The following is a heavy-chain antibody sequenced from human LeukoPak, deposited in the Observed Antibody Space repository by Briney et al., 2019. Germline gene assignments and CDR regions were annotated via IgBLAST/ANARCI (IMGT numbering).Heavy chain of an antibody. CDR1: GYTFTSYG. D-gene: IGHD3-10*01. CDR2: ISAYNSDT. J-gene: IGHJ4*02. CDR3: ARSFLRGYFDY. V-gene: IGHV1-18*01. Sequence: ASVKVSCKASGYTFTSYGISWVRQAPGQGLEWMGWISAYNSDTNYAQKLQGRVTMTTDTSTSTAYMELRSLRSDDTAVYYCARSFLRGYFDYWGQGTLDAVSS.